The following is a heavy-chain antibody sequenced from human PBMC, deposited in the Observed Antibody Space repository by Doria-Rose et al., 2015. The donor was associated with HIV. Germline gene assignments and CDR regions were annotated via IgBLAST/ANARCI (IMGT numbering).Heavy chain of an antibody. J-gene: IGHJ4*02. Sequence: SSVKVSCKASGGTFSTYAISWVRQAPGQGLEWMGGIIPIFGTANYTQKFQGRVTITADKSTSTAYMELSSLRSEDTAVYYCAREGPLNYNGSGSYRPFDYWGQGTLVTVSS. CDR2: IIPIFGTA. V-gene: IGHV1-69*06. D-gene: IGHD3-10*01. CDR1: GGTFSTYA. CDR3: AREGPLNYNGSGSYRPFDY.